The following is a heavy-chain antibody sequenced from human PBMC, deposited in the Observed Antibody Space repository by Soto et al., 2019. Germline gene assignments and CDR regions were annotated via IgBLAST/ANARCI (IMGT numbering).Heavy chain of an antibody. D-gene: IGHD2-8*02. CDR1: GFTFSSYW. J-gene: IGHJ4*02. V-gene: IGHV3-7*03. CDR3: ATAPYCPDTCYRGHGI. Sequence: EVQLVESGGDLVQPGGSLRLSCAASGFTFSSYWMAWVRQSPGKGLEWVASMNQHGSNIQYVDSVRGRFTISRDNARNLRYLPMNTLRVEDTAIYDCATAPYCPDTCYRGHGIGGEGTLVTVSS. CDR2: MNQHGSNI.